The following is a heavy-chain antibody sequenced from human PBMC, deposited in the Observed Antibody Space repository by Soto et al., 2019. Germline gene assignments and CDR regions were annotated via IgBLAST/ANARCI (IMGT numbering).Heavy chain of an antibody. Sequence: QVQLQQCGAGLLKPSETLSLTCAVYGGSFSGYYWSWIRQPPGKGLEWIGEINHSGSTNYNPSLNSRVTISVDTSKNQFSLKLSSVTAADTAVYYCAASSGWYARSFYWGQGTLVTVSS. V-gene: IGHV4-34*01. CDR1: GGSFSGYY. CDR3: AASSGWYARSFY. D-gene: IGHD6-19*01. J-gene: IGHJ4*02. CDR2: INHSGST.